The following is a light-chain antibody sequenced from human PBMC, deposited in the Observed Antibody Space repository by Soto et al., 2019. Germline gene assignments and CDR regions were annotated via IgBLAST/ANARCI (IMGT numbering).Light chain of an antibody. CDR2: GVT. Sequence: QSVLTQPTSVSGSPGQSITISCTGNHNDIGTYDYVSWYQQHPGRAPRLLIHGVTTRPSGISDRFSASKSGLTASLTISGLQPEDEADYYCISFTSNRIYVFGPGTKVTVL. V-gene: IGLV2-14*03. CDR3: ISFTSNRIYV. CDR1: HNDIGTYDY. J-gene: IGLJ1*01.